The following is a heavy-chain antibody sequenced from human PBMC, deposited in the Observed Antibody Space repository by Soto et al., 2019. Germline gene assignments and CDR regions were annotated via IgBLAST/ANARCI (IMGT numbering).Heavy chain of an antibody. Sequence: SETLSLTCTVSGGSISSSSYYWGWIRQPPGKGLEWIASIYYSGSTYYNPSLKSRVTISVDTSKNQFSLKLSSVTAADTAVYYCARQVASMVGYYYYGMDVWGQGTTVTVSS. D-gene: IGHD2-15*01. CDR3: ARQVASMVGYYYYGMDV. J-gene: IGHJ6*02. CDR1: GGSISSSSYY. CDR2: IYYSGST. V-gene: IGHV4-39*01.